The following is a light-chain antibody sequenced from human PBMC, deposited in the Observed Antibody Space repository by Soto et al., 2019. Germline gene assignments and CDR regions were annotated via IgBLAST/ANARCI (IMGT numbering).Light chain of an antibody. CDR3: QQVNVYPST. CDR1: QSISSY. Sequence: DIQMTQSPSSLSASVGDRVTITCRASQSISSYLNWYQQKPGKAPKLLIYKASTLKSGVPSRFSGSGSGTDFTLTISSLQPEDFATYYCQQVNVYPSTFGGGTKVDIK. V-gene: IGKV1-39*01. CDR2: KAS. J-gene: IGKJ4*01.